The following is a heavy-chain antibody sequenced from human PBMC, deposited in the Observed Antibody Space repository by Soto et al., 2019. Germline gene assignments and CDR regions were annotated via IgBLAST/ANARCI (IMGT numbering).Heavy chain of an antibody. J-gene: IGHJ4*02. CDR3: ARFIAARFDY. CDR1: GFTVSSNY. D-gene: IGHD6-6*01. CDR2: IYSGGST. V-gene: IGHV3-66*01. Sequence: PGGSLRLSCGASGFTVSSNYMSLVRQAPGKGLEWVSVIYSGGSTYYADSVKGRFTISRDNSKNTLYLQMNSLRAEDTAVYYCARFIAARFDYWGQGTLVTVSS.